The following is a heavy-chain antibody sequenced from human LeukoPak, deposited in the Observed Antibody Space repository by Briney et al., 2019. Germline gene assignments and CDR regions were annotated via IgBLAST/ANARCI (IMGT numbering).Heavy chain of an antibody. CDR3: TSLDYGDYNYFDY. D-gene: IGHD4-17*01. CDR1: GFTFSGAA. CDR2: IRSKANNYAT. V-gene: IGHV3-73*01. J-gene: IGHJ4*02. Sequence: GGSLRLSCAASGFTFSGAAMHWVRQASGKGLEWVGRIRSKANNYATSYAASVKGRFTISRDDSKNTAYLQMNSLKTEDTAVYYCTSLDYGDYNYFDYWGQGTLVNVSS.